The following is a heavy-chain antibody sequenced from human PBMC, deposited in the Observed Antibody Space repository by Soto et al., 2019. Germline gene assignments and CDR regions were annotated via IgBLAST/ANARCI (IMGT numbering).Heavy chain of an antibody. V-gene: IGHV1-69*13. CDR3: ARETVAGTYYYYYYGMDV. D-gene: IGHD6-19*01. CDR2: IIPIFGTA. CDR1: GGTFSSYA. Sequence: SVKVSCKASGGTFSSYAISWVRQAPGQGLEWMGGIIPIFGTANYAQKFQGRVTITADESTSTAYMELSSLRSEDTAVYYCARETVAGTYYYYYYGMDVWGQGTTVTVS. J-gene: IGHJ6*02.